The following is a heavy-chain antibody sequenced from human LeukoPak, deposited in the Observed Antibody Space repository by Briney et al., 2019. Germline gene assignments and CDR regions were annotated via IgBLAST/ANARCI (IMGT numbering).Heavy chain of an antibody. J-gene: IGHJ4*02. Sequence: PSETLSLTCTVSGGSMSPYHWGWIRQPPGKGLEWTGYIYYSGSTNYNPSLKSRVTISVDTSKNQFSLKLSSVTAADTAVYYCARVREQQLDLDYWGQGTLVTVSS. D-gene: IGHD6-13*01. CDR1: GGSMSPYH. CDR3: ARVREQQLDLDY. V-gene: IGHV4-59*12. CDR2: IYYSGST.